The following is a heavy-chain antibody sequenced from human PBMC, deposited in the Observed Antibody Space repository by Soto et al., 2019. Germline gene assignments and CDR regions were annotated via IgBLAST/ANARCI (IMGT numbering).Heavy chain of an antibody. V-gene: IGHV3-30-3*01. Sequence: QVQLVESGGGVVQPGRSLRLSCAASGFTFSSYAMHWVRQAPGKGLEWVAVISYDGSNKYYADSVKGRFTISRDNSKNTLYLQMNSLRAEDTAVYYCAIAVTMIVVVINYYFDYWGQGTLVTVSS. CDR3: AIAVTMIVVVINYYFDY. D-gene: IGHD3-22*01. CDR1: GFTFSSYA. J-gene: IGHJ4*02. CDR2: ISYDGSNK.